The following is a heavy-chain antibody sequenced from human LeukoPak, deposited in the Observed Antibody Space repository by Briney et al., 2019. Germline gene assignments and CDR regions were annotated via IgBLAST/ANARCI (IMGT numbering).Heavy chain of an antibody. J-gene: IGHJ4*02. CDR3: ARAGGIGSSGYSSLY. V-gene: IGHV3-48*03. CDR1: GFAFSSYQ. Sequence: RAGGSLRLSCAASGFAFSSYQMNWVRQAPGKGLAWVSFISSSGTTIYYADSVKGRFTISRDNAKNSLYLQMNSLRAEDTAVYYCARAGGIGSSGYSSLYWGQGTLVTVSS. CDR2: ISSSGTTI. D-gene: IGHD3-22*01.